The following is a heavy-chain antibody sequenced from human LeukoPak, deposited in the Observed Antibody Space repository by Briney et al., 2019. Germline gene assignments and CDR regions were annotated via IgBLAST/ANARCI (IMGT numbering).Heavy chain of an antibody. V-gene: IGHV3-72*01. CDR1: GFTFSDYY. D-gene: IGHD2-15*01. CDR2: SRNKVNGYTT. Sequence: PGGSLRLSCAASGFTFSDYYMDWVRQAPGEGLEWVGRSRNKVNGYTTEYAASVKGSFTISRDDSKNSLYLQMNSLKTEDPAVYYCARVLPYCSGGSCYSIGSFDYWGQGTLVTVSS. CDR3: ARVLPYCSGGSCYSIGSFDY. J-gene: IGHJ4*02.